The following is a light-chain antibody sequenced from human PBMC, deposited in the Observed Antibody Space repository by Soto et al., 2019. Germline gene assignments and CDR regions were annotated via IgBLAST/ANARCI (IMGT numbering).Light chain of an antibody. Sequence: DIQMTQSPSSLSASVGDRVTITCRASQSISSYLNWYQQKPGKAPKLLIYAASSLQSRSPSRFSGSGSGTDFALTISSLQPKDFATYYCQQCYSTPQTFGQGTKVEIK. CDR2: AAS. J-gene: IGKJ1*01. V-gene: IGKV1-39*01. CDR1: QSISSY. CDR3: QQCYSTPQT.